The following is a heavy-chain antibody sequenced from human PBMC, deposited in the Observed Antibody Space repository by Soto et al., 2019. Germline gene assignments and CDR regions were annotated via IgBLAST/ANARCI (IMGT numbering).Heavy chain of an antibody. V-gene: IGHV4-59*01. CDR2: ISYSGTT. J-gene: IGHJ4*02. CDR3: AREGYNFGPFDY. Sequence: LETLSLTCTVSGGSLSSYYLSWIRRPPGMGLEWIASISYSGTTNYNSSLKSRVTISIDTSKNQFSLKFNSVTAADTAVYYCAREGYNFGPFDYWGQGALGTVSS. D-gene: IGHD5-18*01. CDR1: GGSLSSYY.